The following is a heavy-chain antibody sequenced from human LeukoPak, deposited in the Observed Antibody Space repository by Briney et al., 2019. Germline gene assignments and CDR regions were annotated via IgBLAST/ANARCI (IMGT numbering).Heavy chain of an antibody. CDR1: GGSISSYY. D-gene: IGHD6-19*01. CDR3: ARVRGYSSGCFDY. V-gene: IGHV4-59*01. CDR2: IYYSGST. Sequence: PSETLSLTCTVSGGSISSYYWGWIRQPPGKGLEWIGYIYYSGSTNYNPSLKSRVTISVDTSKNQFSLKLSSVTAADTAVYYCARVRGYSSGCFDYWGQGTLVTVSS. J-gene: IGHJ4*02.